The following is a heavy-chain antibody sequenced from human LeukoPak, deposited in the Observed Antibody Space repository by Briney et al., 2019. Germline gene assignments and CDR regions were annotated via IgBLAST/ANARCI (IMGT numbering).Heavy chain of an antibody. CDR1: GFTVSSNY. CDR3: ARVRTINYDILTEFDP. CDR2: IYSGGST. V-gene: IGHV3-53*01. Sequence: PGGSLRLSCAASGFTVSSNYMSWVRQAPGKGLEWVSVIYSGGSTYYADSVKGRFTISRDNSKNTLYLQMNSLRAEDTAVYYCARVRTINYDILTEFDPWGQGTLVTVPS. J-gene: IGHJ5*02. D-gene: IGHD3-9*01.